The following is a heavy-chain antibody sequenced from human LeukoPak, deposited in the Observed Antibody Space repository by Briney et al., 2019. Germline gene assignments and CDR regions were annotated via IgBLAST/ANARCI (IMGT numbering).Heavy chain of an antibody. CDR3: AREDYDSSGYYSYYFDY. CDR1: GFTFSSYW. V-gene: IGHV3-74*01. D-gene: IGHD3-22*01. Sequence: GGSLRLSCAASGFTFSSYWTHWVRQAPGKGLVWVSRINSDGSSTSYADSVKGRFTISRDNAKNTLYLQMNSLRAEDTAVYYCAREDYDSSGYYSYYFDYWGQGTLVTVSS. J-gene: IGHJ4*02. CDR2: INSDGSST.